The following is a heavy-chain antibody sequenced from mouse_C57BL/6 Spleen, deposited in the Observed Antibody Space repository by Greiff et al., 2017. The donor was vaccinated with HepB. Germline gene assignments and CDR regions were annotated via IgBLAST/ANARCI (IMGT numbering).Heavy chain of an antibody. V-gene: IGHV5-17*01. J-gene: IGHJ2*01. Sequence: DVMLVQSGGGLVKPGGSLKISCAASGFTFSDYGMHWVRQAPGKGLEWVAYISSGSSTIYYAETVKGRFTITRDNSKSTLFMQLTSLRSEDTAMYYCARGNYDGSYVYFYYWGPGTTLTVSS. CDR3: ARGNYDGSYVYFYY. D-gene: IGHD1-1*01. CDR1: GFTFSDYG. CDR2: ISSGSSTI.